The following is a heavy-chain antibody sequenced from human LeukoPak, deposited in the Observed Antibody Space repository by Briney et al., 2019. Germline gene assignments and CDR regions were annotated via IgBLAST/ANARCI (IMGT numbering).Heavy chain of an antibody. CDR1: GYTFTSYD. Sequence: GASVKVSCKASGYTFTSYDINWVRQATGQGLEWMGWMSPNSGNTGYAQKFQGRVTMTRNTSISTAYMELSSLRSEDTAVYYCARGGHWGGYYYYGMDVWGQGTTVTVSS. CDR3: ARGGHWGGYYYYGMDV. V-gene: IGHV1-8*01. J-gene: IGHJ6*02. D-gene: IGHD7-27*01. CDR2: MSPNSGNT.